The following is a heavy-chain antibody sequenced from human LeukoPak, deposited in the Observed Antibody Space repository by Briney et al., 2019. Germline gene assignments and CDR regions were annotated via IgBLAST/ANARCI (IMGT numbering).Heavy chain of an antibody. CDR1: GGSISSYY. D-gene: IGHD3-10*01. J-gene: IGHJ4*02. V-gene: IGHV4-59*01. CDR3: ARGERITMVRGVIRPAAYYFDY. CDR2: IYYSGST. Sequence: SETLSLTCTVSGGSISSYYWSWIRQPPGKGLEWIGYIYYSGSTNYNPSLKSRVTISVDTSKNQFSLKLSSVTAADTAVYYCARGERITMVRGVIRPAAYYFDYWGQGTLVTVSS.